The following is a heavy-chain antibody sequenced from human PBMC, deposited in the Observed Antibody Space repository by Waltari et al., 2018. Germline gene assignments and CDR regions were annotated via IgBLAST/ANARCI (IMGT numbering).Heavy chain of an antibody. Sequence: QLQLQESGPGLVKPSETLSLTCTVSGGSISSSSYYWGWIRQPPGKGLEWIGSIYYSGSTYYNPSLKSRVTISVDTSKNQFSLKLSSVTAADTAVYYCARDRYGDPGGGMDVWGQGTTVTVSS. CDR2: IYYSGST. J-gene: IGHJ6*02. D-gene: IGHD4-17*01. CDR3: ARDRYGDPGGGMDV. CDR1: GGSISSSSYY. V-gene: IGHV4-39*07.